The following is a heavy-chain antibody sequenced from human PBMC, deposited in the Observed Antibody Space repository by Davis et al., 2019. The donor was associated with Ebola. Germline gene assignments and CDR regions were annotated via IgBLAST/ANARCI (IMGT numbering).Heavy chain of an antibody. CDR3: ATRGTK. V-gene: IGHV3-23*01. D-gene: IGHD1/OR15-1a*01. J-gene: IGHJ4*02. Sequence: PGGSLRLSCAASGFTFSPYTMKWVRQAPGKGLEWFSAIGGSGGITYYADSVKGRFTISRDISRNTMYLQMNSLRAEDTAVYYCATRGTKWGQGTLVTVSS. CDR2: IGGSGGIT. CDR1: GFTFSPYT.